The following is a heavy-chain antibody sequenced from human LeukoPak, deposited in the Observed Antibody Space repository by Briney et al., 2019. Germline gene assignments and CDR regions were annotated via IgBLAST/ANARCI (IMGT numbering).Heavy chain of an antibody. CDR1: GGSFSGYY. J-gene: IGHJ4*02. Sequence: PSETLSLTCAVYGGSFSGYYWSWIRQPPGKGLEWIGEINHSGSTNYNPSLKSRVTISVDTSKNQFSLKLSSVTAADTAVYYCASLYGDHEASFDYWGQGTLVTVSS. D-gene: IGHD4-17*01. CDR2: INHSGST. CDR3: ASLYGDHEASFDY. V-gene: IGHV4-34*01.